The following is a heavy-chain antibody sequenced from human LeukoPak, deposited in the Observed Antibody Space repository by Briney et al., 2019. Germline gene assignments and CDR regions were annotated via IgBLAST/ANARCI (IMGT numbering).Heavy chain of an antibody. CDR1: GGSISSYY. V-gene: IGHV4-4*07. D-gene: IGHD6-13*01. CDR2: IYTSGST. CDR3: ARGARSSSSWRLGNWFDP. Sequence: PSETLSLTCTVSGGSISSYYWSWIRQPAGKGLEWIGRIYTSGSTNYNPSLKSRVTMSVDTSKNQFSLKLSSVTAADTAVYYCARGARSSSSWRLGNWFDPWGQGTLVTVSS. J-gene: IGHJ5*02.